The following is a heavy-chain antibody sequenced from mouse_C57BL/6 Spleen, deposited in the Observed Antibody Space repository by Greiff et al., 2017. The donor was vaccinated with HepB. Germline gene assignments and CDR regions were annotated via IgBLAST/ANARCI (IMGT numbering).Heavy chain of an antibody. J-gene: IGHJ2*01. CDR3: ARGRIGLGDYFDY. Sequence: VHVKQSGPELVKPGASVKISCKASGYSFTDYNMNWVKQSNGKSLEWIGVINPNYGTTSYNQKFKGKATLTVDQSSSTAYMQLNSLTSEDSAVYYCARGRIGLGDYFDYWGQGTTLTVSS. D-gene: IGHD3-1*01. V-gene: IGHV1-39*01. CDR1: GYSFTDYN. CDR2: INPNYGTT.